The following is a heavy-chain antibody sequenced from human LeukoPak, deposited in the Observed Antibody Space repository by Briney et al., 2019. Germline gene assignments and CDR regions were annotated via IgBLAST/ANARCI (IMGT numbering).Heavy chain of an antibody. CDR3: AIQTTELDFWSGYSLAPHFDY. D-gene: IGHD3-3*01. Sequence: ASVKVSCKVSGYTLTELSMRWVRQAPGKGLEWMGGFDPEDGETIYAQKFQGRVTMTEDTSTDTAYMELSSLRSEDTAVYYCAIQTTELDFWSGYSLAPHFDYWGQGTLVTVSS. J-gene: IGHJ4*02. CDR1: GYTLTELS. CDR2: FDPEDGET. V-gene: IGHV1-24*01.